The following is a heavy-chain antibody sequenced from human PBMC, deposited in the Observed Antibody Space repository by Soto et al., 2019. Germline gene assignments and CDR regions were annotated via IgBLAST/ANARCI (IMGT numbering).Heavy chain of an antibody. CDR1: GGTFSSYT. Sequence: ASVKVSCKASGGTFSSYTISWVRQAPGQGLEWMGRIIPILGIANYAQKFQGRVTITADKSTSTAYMELSSLRSEDTAVYYCARDREDGYNPAIYYYGMDVWGQGTTVTVSS. CDR3: ARDREDGYNPAIYYYGMDV. CDR2: IIPILGIA. D-gene: IGHD5-12*01. V-gene: IGHV1-69*04. J-gene: IGHJ6*02.